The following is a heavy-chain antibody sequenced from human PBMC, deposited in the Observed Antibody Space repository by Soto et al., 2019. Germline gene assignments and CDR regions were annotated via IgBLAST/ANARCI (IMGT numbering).Heavy chain of an antibody. Sequence: GASVKVSCKASGYIFTSYAMHWVRQAPGQRLEWMGWINAGNGNTKYSQKFQGRVTITRDTSASTAYMELSSLRSEDTAVYYCARGVARDLNDYWGQGTLVTVSS. J-gene: IGHJ4*02. D-gene: IGHD2-15*01. V-gene: IGHV1-3*01. CDR3: ARGVARDLNDY. CDR2: INAGNGNT. CDR1: GYIFTSYA.